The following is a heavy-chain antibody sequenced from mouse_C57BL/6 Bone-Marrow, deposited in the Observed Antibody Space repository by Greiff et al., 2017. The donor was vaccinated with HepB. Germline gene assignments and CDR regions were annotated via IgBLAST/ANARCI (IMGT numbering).Heavy chain of an antibody. Sequence: EVQLQESGAELVRPGASVKLSCTASGFNIKDDYMHWVKQRPEQGLEWIGWIDPENGDTEYASKFQGKATITADTSSNTAYLQLSSLTSEDTAVYYCTSRVLDYYGSSPDYWGQGTTLTVSS. J-gene: IGHJ2*01. CDR2: IDPENGDT. CDR3: TSRVLDYYGSSPDY. D-gene: IGHD1-1*01. CDR1: GFNIKDDY. V-gene: IGHV14-4*01.